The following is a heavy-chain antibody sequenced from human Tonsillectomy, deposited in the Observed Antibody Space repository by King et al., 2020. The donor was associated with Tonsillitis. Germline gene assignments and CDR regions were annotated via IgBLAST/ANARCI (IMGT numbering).Heavy chain of an antibody. CDR1: GFTFSSYA. D-gene: IGHD3-10*01. CDR3: ARGGGSGRLHTGGWCDP. V-gene: IGHV3-21*01. CDR2: VSRSSSYI. J-gene: IGHJ5*02. Sequence: EVQLVQSGGGLVKPGGSLRLSCAASGFTFSSYAMNWVRQAPGKGLEWVSSVSRSSSYIYYADSVKGRFTISRDNAKNSLFLQMNSLRAKDTAVYYCARGGGSGRLHTGGWCDPWGQGILVTVSS.